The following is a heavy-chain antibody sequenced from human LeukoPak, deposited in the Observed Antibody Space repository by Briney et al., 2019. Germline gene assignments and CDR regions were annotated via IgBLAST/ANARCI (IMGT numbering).Heavy chain of an antibody. CDR2: ISGGGDTT. V-gene: IGHV3-23*01. Sequence: GGSLRLSCAASDFSFITYAMSWVRQAPGKGLEWVSTISGGGDTTYYADSVKGRFTISRDNARNSLYLEMNSLRAENTAVYYCARIIGISGTYPTDYWGQGTLVTVSS. CDR1: DFSFITYA. D-gene: IGHD1-26*01. J-gene: IGHJ4*02. CDR3: ARIIGISGTYPTDY.